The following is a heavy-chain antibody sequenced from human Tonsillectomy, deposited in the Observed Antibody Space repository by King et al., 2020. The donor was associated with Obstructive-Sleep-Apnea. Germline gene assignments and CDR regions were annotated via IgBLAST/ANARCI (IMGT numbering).Heavy chain of an antibody. CDR2: IRTKAYGGTT. D-gene: IGHD1-26*01. CDR3: TKPWEGP. J-gene: IGHJ5*02. V-gene: IGHV3-49*03. CDR1: GFTFGDYA. Sequence: DVQLVESGGGLVQPGRSLRLSCTASGFTFGDYALSWFRQAPGKGLEWVGYIRTKAYGGTTDYAASVKGRFTISRDDSKSIVYLQMNSLKIEDTAVYHCTKPWEGPWGQGTLVTVSS.